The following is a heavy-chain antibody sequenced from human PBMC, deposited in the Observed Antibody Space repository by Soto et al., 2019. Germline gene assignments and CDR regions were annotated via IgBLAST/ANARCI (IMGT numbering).Heavy chain of an antibody. CDR3: AKSSGSYFSYYGMDV. CDR2: IDWNSGSL. D-gene: IGHD3-10*01. J-gene: IGHJ6*02. V-gene: IGHV3-9*01. Sequence: GGSLRLSCAASGFIFDDYAMHWVRQTPGKGLEWVSAIDWNSGSLGYADSVKGRFTISRDNAENSLYLQMKSLRPDDSALYYCAKSSGSYFSYYGMDVCGLGTAVTV. CDR1: GFIFDDYA.